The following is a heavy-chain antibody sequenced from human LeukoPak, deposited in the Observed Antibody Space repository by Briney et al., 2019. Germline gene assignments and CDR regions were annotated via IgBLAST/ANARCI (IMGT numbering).Heavy chain of an antibody. J-gene: IGHJ4*02. V-gene: IGHV3-7*01. CDR1: RFTFSSYW. CDR3: ARDARVVLDY. CDR2: IQQDGSEK. D-gene: IGHD2-2*01. Sequence: PGGSLRLSCAASRFTFSSYWMSWVRQAPGKGLEWVANIQQDGSEKYYVDSVKGRFTTSRDNAKNSLYLQMNSLRAEDTAVYYCARDARVVLDYWGQGTLVTVSS.